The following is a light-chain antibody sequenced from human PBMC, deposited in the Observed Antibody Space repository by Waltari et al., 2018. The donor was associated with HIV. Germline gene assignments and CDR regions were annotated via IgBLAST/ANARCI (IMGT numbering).Light chain of an antibody. CDR3: QQYDSGPRGIT. CDR1: QSSSAK. J-gene: IGKJ2*01. CDR2: EAA. Sequence: EIVMTQSPPTLSVSPGQRVTLSCRASQSSSAKVAWYQQRPGQAPRLLIYEAATRPTGIRARFSGSGSGTEFNFTIRSRQSEDVATYFCQQYDSGPRGITFGQGTMLEIK. V-gene: IGKV3-15*01.